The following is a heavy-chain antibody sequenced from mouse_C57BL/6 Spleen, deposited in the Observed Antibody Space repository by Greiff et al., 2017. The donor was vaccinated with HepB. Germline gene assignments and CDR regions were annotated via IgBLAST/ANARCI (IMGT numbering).Heavy chain of an antibody. CDR1: GYTFTDYY. CDR3: ARSPYDYGSSYAMDY. Sequence: EVQLQQSGPELVKPGASVKISCKASGYTFTDYYMNWVKQSHGKSLEWIGDINPNNGGTSYNQKFKVKATLTVDKSSSTAYLELRSLTSEDSAVYYCARSPYDYGSSYAMDYWGQGTSVTVAS. V-gene: IGHV1-26*01. D-gene: IGHD1-1*01. CDR2: INPNNGGT. J-gene: IGHJ4*01.